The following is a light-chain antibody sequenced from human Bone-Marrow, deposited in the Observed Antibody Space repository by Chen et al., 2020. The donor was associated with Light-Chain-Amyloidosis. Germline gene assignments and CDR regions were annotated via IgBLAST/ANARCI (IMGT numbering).Light chain of an antibody. CDR3: QAWDTSSAP. J-gene: IGLJ2*01. CDR1: KLGDRY. V-gene: IGLV3-1*01. CDR2: QDN. Sequence: SSELTQPPFLSVTPAQTAIITCSGEKLGDRYACWYQQKPGQSPVLVNQQDNKRPSGIPQRFSGSTSGNIATLTISGTQTEDEAVYYCQAWDTSSAPFGGGTKLTV.